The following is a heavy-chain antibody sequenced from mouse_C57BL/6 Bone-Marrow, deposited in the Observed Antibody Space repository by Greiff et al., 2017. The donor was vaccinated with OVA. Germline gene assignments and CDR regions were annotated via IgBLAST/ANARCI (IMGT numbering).Heavy chain of an antibody. D-gene: IGHD2-3*01. CDR3: ARGRLLYAMDY. Sequence: VQLQQSGPGLVKPSQSLSLTCSVTGYSITSGYYWNWIRQFPGNKLEWMGYISYDGSNNYNPSLKNRISITRDTSKNQFFLKLNPVTTEDTATYCCARGRLLYAMDYWGQGTSVTVSS. J-gene: IGHJ4*01. CDR2: ISYDGSN. CDR1: GYSITSGYY. V-gene: IGHV3-6*01.